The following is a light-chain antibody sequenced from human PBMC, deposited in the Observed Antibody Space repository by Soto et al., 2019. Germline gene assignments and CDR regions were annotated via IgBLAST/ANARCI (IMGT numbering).Light chain of an antibody. Sequence: QSALTQPASVSGSPGQSITVSCTGTNTDVGSYNLVSWYQQHPGKAPKLIIYEGTKWPSVVSNRFSGSKSGNTASLTISGLQTEDEADYYCCSYAGSRTFIFGGGTKLTVL. CDR2: EGT. CDR3: CSYAGSRTFI. CDR1: NTDVGSYNL. V-gene: IGLV2-23*01. J-gene: IGLJ2*01.